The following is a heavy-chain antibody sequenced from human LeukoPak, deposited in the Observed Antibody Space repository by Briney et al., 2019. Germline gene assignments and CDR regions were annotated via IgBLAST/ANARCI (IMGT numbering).Heavy chain of an antibody. CDR1: GYTFTDYY. Sequence: GASVKVSCTASGYTFTDYYIHWVRQAPGQGLEWMGWITPSSGGTIYAQKFQGRVTMTRDMSISTAYMELSRLISDDTAVYYCAKVASTTRRHDAFDIWGQGTLVTVSS. J-gene: IGHJ3*02. CDR2: ITPSSGGT. V-gene: IGHV1-2*02. D-gene: IGHD1-1*01. CDR3: AKVASTTRRHDAFDI.